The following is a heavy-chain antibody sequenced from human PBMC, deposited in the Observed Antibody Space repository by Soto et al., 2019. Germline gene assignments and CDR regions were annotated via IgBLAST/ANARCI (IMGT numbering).Heavy chain of an antibody. V-gene: IGHV3-33*01. CDR2: IWYDGSNK. CDR3: ARGRTTYYDILTGYQPYYYYGMDV. D-gene: IGHD3-9*01. J-gene: IGHJ6*02. CDR1: GFTFSSYG. Sequence: LRLSCAASGFTFSSYGMHWVRQAPGKGLEWVAVIWYDGSNKYYADSVKGRFTISRDNSKNTLYLQMNSLRAEDTAVYYCARGRTTYYDILTGYQPYYYYGMDVWGQGTTVTVSS.